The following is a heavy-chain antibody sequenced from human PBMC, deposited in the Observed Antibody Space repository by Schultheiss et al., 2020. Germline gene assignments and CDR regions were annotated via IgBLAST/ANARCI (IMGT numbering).Heavy chain of an antibody. V-gene: IGHV3-72*01. D-gene: IGHD3-16*01. J-gene: IGHJ3*02. Sequence: GGSLRLSCAASGFTFSSYAMHWVRQAPGKGLEWVGRTRNKANSYTTEYAASVKGRFTISRDDSKNSLFLQMNSLKTEDTAVYYCVRVEGDSDAFDIWGQGTMVTVSS. CDR3: VRVEGDSDAFDI. CDR1: GFTFSSYA. CDR2: TRNKANSYTT.